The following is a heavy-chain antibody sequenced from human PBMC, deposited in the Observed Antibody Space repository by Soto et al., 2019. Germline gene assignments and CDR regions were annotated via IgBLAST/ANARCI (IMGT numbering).Heavy chain of an antibody. V-gene: IGHV3-23*01. J-gene: IGHJ4*02. Sequence: PGGSMRLSCAASGVTFGSYSRPLVHQAPGRGLEWVSSISGSGDTTYYADSVEGRFTISRDNSKKTLYLQMNSLRAEDTAVYYCAKVKTWTYLDYWGQGNRVTVSA. CDR1: GVTFGSYS. D-gene: IGHD5-12*01. CDR3: AKVKTWTYLDY. CDR2: ISGSGDTT.